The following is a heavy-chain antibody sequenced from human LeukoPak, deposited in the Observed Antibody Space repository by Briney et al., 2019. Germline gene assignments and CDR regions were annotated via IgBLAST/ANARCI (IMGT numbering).Heavy chain of an antibody. D-gene: IGHD2-2*01. CDR3: ARAILDYCSSTSCHGWFDP. Sequence: SETLPLTCTVSGGSISSSSYYWSWIRQPPGKGLEWIGEINHSGSTNYNPSLKSRVTISVDTSKNQFSLKLSSVTAADTAVYYCARAILDYCSSTSCHGWFDPWGQGTLVTVSS. CDR1: GGSISSSSYY. V-gene: IGHV4-39*07. J-gene: IGHJ5*02. CDR2: INHSGST.